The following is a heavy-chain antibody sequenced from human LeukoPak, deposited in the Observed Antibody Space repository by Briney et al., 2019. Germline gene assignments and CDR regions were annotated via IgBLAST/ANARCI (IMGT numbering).Heavy chain of an antibody. J-gene: IGHJ5*02. V-gene: IGHV3-48*01. CDR2: ISSSSSTI. CDR3: AKGGIVVVPAAHLNWFDP. D-gene: IGHD2-2*01. CDR1: GFTFSSYS. Sequence: PGGSLRLSCAASGFTFSSYSMNWVRQAPGKGLEWVSYISSSSSTIYYADSVKGRFTISRDNSKNTLYLQMNSLRAEDTAVYYCAKGGIVVVPAAHLNWFDPWGQGTLVTVSS.